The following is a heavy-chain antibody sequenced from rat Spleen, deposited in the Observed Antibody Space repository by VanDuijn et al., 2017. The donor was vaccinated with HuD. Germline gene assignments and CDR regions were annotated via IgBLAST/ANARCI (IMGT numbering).Heavy chain of an antibody. Sequence: EVQLVESDGGLVQPGRSLKLSCAASGFTFSDYYMAWVRQAPTKGLEWVATISYDGRNTYYRDSVKGRFSIYRDYAKSTLYLQMDSLRSEDTATYFCAREYRYNFDYWGQGVMVTVSS. CDR2: ISYDGRNT. CDR3: AREYRYNFDY. J-gene: IGHJ2*01. V-gene: IGHV5-29*01. CDR1: GFTFSDYY. D-gene: IGHD1-5*01.